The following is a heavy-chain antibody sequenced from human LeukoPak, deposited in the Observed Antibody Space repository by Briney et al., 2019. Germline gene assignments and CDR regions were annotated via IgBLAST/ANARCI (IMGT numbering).Heavy chain of an antibody. V-gene: IGHV3-23*01. Sequence: PGGSLRLSCAASGFTLSDYPMTWVRQAPGKGLQWVSLFDRGSLDTYYADSVRGRFTVSRDNDKNTLYLQVNSLRAEDTAVYYCARRGYESSGPKYYFDHWGQGILVTVSS. CDR3: ARRGYESSGPKYYFDH. J-gene: IGHJ4*02. D-gene: IGHD3-22*01. CDR2: FDRGSLDT. CDR1: GFTLSDYP.